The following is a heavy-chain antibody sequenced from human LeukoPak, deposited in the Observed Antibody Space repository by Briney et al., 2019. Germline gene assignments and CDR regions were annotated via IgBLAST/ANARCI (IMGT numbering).Heavy chain of an antibody. CDR1: GDSISSSAYY. CDR2: VYRSGST. J-gene: IGHJ4*02. Sequence: SETLSLTCNVSGDSISSSAYYWAWIRQPPGRGLEWIGSVYRSGSTRYNPSLESPITMFVDTSKNQFSLRLSSVTAADTAVYXXXXXXTXNYGXGSPFDYWGQGTLVTVSS. V-gene: IGHV4-39*01. D-gene: IGHD3-10*01. CDR3: XXXXTXNYGXGSPFDY.